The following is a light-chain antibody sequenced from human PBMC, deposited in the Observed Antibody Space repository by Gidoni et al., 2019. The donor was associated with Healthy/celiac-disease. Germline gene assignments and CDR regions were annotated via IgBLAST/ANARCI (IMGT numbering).Light chain of an antibody. CDR2: AAS. V-gene: IGKV1-39*01. Sequence: DIQMTQPPSSLSASVGDRVTITCRASQSMTSYLNWEQQKPGKAPTLLMYAASSLQSGVPSRCSGSGSGTDLTRTNRSLQPEDFATDYVQQSYSTAPTFGQGAKVEIK. J-gene: IGKJ1*01. CDR1: QSMTSY. CDR3: QQSYSTAPT.